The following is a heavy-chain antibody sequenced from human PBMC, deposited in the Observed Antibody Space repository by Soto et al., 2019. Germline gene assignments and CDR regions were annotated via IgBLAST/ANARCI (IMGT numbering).Heavy chain of an antibody. CDR2: IYHSGST. V-gene: IGHV4-30-2*01. CDR1: GGSISSGGYS. Sequence: SETLSLTCAVSGGSISSGGYSWSWVRQPPGKGLEWIGYIYHSGSTYYNPSLKSRVTISVDRSKNQFSLKLSSVTAADTAVYYCARPSRVPAAMGLFDYWGQGTLVTVSS. J-gene: IGHJ4*02. D-gene: IGHD2-2*01. CDR3: ARPSRVPAAMGLFDY.